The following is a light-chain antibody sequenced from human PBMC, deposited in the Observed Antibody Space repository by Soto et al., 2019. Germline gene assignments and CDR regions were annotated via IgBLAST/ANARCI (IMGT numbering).Light chain of an antibody. V-gene: IGKV1-39*01. J-gene: IGKJ2*01. CDR1: QSISSY. Sequence: DIQMTQSPSSLSASVGDRVTITCRASQSISSYLNWYQQKPGKAPKLLIYAASSLQSGVPSRFSGSGSGTDFTLAISSLQPADFATNYCQQSYSTPLYTFGQGTKLEIK. CDR2: AAS. CDR3: QQSYSTPLYT.